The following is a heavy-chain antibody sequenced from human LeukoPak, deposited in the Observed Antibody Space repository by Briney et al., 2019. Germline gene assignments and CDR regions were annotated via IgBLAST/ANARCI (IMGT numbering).Heavy chain of an antibody. Sequence: GASVKVSCKVSGYTLTELSMHWVRQAPGKGLEWMGGFDPEDGETIYAQKFQGRVTMTEDTSTDTAYMELSSLRSEDTAVYYCAMVSQGVYYDFWSGYYTERGYHYWGQGTLVTVSS. CDR3: AMVSQGVYYDFWSGYYTERGYHY. V-gene: IGHV1-24*01. CDR1: GYTLTELS. J-gene: IGHJ4*02. CDR2: FDPEDGET. D-gene: IGHD3-3*01.